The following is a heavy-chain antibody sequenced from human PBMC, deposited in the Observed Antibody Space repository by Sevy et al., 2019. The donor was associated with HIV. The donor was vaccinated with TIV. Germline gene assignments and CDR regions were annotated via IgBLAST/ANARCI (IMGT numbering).Heavy chain of an antibody. CDR1: GYTFTSYG. Sequence: ASVKVSCKASGYTFTSYGISWVRQAPGQGLEWMGWISAYNGNTNYAQKLQGRVTMTTDTSTSTAYMELRSLRSDDTAGYYCARTLRGYYDSSGYYSYWGQGTLVTVSS. V-gene: IGHV1-18*01. CDR3: ARTLRGYYDSSGYYSY. D-gene: IGHD3-22*01. CDR2: ISAYNGNT. J-gene: IGHJ4*02.